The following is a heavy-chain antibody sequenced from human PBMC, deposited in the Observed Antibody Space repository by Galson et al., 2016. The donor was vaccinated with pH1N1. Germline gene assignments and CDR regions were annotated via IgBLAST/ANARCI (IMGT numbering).Heavy chain of an antibody. CDR3: ARLVTFCRGGHCHTAYFDH. CDR2: IYPGDSET. CDR1: RYSFANYW. Sequence: QSGAEVKKPGQSLKISCQGSRYSFANYWIGWVRQKPGKGLEWMGIIYPGDSETRYTPPFQGQVIISADKSNNIAYLQWSSLKASDTAVYYCARLVTFCRGGHCHTAYFDHWGQGTLVTVSP. V-gene: IGHV5-51*01. J-gene: IGHJ4*02. D-gene: IGHD2-15*01.